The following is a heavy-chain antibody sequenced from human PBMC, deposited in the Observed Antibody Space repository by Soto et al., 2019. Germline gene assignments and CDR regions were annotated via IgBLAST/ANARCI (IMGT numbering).Heavy chain of an antibody. CDR3: ARDQRSRFGEAGWGMDV. V-gene: IGHV4-34*01. Sequence: SETLSLTCAVYGASLSDNYCNWLRQPPGKGLEWIGEINHSGNTNYNPSLRSRVTISIDTSKNQFSLKLSSVTAADTAVYYWARDQRSRFGEAGWGMDVWGQGTTVTSP. CDR1: GASLSDNY. J-gene: IGHJ6*02. D-gene: IGHD3-10*01. CDR2: INHSGNT.